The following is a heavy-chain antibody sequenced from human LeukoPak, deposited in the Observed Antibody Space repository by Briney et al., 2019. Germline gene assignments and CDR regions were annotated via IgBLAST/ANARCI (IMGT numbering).Heavy chain of an antibody. CDR1: GFTFSDYY. CDR3: ARGSSGWFDCFDY. CDR2: ISSSGNYM. V-gene: IGHV3-11*04. J-gene: IGHJ4*02. Sequence: GGSLRLSCAASGFTFSDYYMSWIRQAPGKGLEWVSSISSSGNYMYYADSLKGRFTIARDKAKNSLYLQMNSLRAEDTAVYYCARGSSGWFDCFDYWGQGTLVTVSS. D-gene: IGHD6-19*01.